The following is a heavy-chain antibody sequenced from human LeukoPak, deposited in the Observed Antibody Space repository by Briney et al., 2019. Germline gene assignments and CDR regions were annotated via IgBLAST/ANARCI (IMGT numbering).Heavy chain of an antibody. V-gene: IGHV5-51*01. CDR2: IYPGDSET. Sequence: GESLKISCKGSGYRFTSYWIVWVRQMPGKGLEWMGIIYPGDSETRYRPSFQGQVTISPDKSISTAYLQWSSLKASDTAMYYCARHDIGGDSSSWYIYWGQGTLVTVSS. J-gene: IGHJ1*01. D-gene: IGHD6-13*01. CDR3: ARHDIGGDSSSWYIY. CDR1: GYRFTSYW.